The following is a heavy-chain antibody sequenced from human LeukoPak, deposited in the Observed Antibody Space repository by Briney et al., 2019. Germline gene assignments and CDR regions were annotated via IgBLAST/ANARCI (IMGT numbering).Heavy chain of an antibody. Sequence: GGSLRLSCAASGFIFSVYTMNWVRQAPGKGLEWVAVISYDGSNKYYADSVKGRFTISRDNSKNTLDLQMNSLRAEDTAVYYCARAGGSSTWYVWYFQHWGQGTLVTVSS. D-gene: IGHD6-13*01. V-gene: IGHV3-30-3*01. CDR2: ISYDGSNK. CDR3: ARAGGSSTWYVWYFQH. CDR1: GFIFSVYT. J-gene: IGHJ1*01.